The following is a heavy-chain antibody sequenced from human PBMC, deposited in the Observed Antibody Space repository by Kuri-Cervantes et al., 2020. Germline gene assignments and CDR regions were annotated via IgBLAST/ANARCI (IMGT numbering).Heavy chain of an antibody. CDR3: ASLMSSSYFDY. Sequence: GESLKISCAASGFTFSSYAMSWVRQAPGKGLEWVSAISGSGGSTYYADSVKGRFTISRDNSQNTLYLQMNSLRVEDTAIYYCASLMSSSYFDYWGQGILVTVSS. CDR1: GFTFSSYA. J-gene: IGHJ4*02. D-gene: IGHD6-6*01. CDR2: ISGSGGST. V-gene: IGHV3-23*01.